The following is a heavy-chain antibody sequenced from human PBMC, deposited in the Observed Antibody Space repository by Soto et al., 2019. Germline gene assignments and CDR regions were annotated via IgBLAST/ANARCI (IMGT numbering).Heavy chain of an antibody. CDR3: AREGSYSAYNFAHGIQLWSFDF. V-gene: IGHV4-61*01. D-gene: IGHD5-12*01. CDR1: GGSVSTGSDY. CDR2: MFDSGST. J-gene: IGHJ4*02. Sequence: SETLSLTCTVSGGSVSTGSDYWSWIRLPPGKGLEWVGCMFDSGSTDYNPSLKSRVTISADTSKNQFSLKLTSVTAADMAVYYCAREGSYSAYNFAHGIQLWSFDFWGQGALVTVSS.